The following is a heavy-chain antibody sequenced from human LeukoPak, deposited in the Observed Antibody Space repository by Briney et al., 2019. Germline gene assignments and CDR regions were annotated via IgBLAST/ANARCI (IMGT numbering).Heavy chain of an antibody. CDR3: ARPRRVSYYYYGMDV. V-gene: IGHV1-2*02. D-gene: IGHD2-8*01. CDR1: GYTFTGYY. Sequence: ASVKVSCKASGYTFTGYYMHWVRQAPGQGPEWMGWINPNSGGTNYAQKFQGRVTMTRDTSISTAYMELSRLRSDDTAVYYCARPRRVSYYYYGMDVWGQGTTVTVSS. J-gene: IGHJ6*02. CDR2: INPNSGGT.